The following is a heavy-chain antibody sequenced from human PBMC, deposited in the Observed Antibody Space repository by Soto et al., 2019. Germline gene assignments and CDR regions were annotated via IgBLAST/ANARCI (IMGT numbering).Heavy chain of an antibody. CDR3: ARRRPTGYYNY. Sequence: QVQLVESGGDLVKPGGSLRLSCAASGFPFSDYYMSWIRQAPGKGLEWVSSIGSSSSYTNYADSGKGRFTSSRDNAKNSLYLQMNSLRAEDTAVYYCARRRPTGYYNYWGQGTLVTVSA. CDR1: GFPFSDYY. V-gene: IGHV3-11*05. J-gene: IGHJ4*02. D-gene: IGHD3-9*01. CDR2: IGSSSSYT.